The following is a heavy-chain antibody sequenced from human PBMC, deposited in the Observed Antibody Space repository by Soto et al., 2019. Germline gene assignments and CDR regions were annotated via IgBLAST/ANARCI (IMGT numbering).Heavy chain of an antibody. J-gene: IGHJ4*02. D-gene: IGHD6-6*01. Sequence: GGSLRLSCATSGFTFGSYGVHWVRQAPGKGLEWVAVISYDGSNRYYADSVKCRFTISRDNSQNTLYLQMNNLRAEETAVYYCAKSQLGAARYGDYWGQGTMVTVSS. CDR2: ISYDGSNR. V-gene: IGHV3-30*18. CDR1: GFTFGSYG. CDR3: AKSQLGAARYGDY.